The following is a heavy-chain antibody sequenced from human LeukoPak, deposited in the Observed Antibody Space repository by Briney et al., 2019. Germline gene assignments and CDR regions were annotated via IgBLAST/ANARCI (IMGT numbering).Heavy chain of an antibody. J-gene: IGHJ4*02. V-gene: IGHV1-2*02. CDR3: ARVYYEFWTAYFFDY. D-gene: IGHD3/OR15-3a*01. CDR2: INPNSGGT. CDR1: GYTFTGYY. Sequence: EASVKVSCKASGYTFTGYYMHWVRQAPGHGLEWMGWINPNSGGTNYAQKLQGRVTMTRDTSIRTAYMELSRLRSDDTALYYCARVYYEFWTAYFFDYWGQGTLVTVSS.